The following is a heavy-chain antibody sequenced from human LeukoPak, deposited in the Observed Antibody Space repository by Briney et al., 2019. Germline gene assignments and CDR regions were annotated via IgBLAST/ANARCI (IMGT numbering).Heavy chain of an antibody. J-gene: IGHJ4*02. CDR2: IYYSGST. CDR1: GGSISSYY. D-gene: IGHD3-16*01. CDR3: ARGSRQINTEGVFDY. Sequence: SETLSLTCTVSGGSISSYYWSWIRQPPGKGLEWIGYIYYSGSTNYNLSLKSRVTISVDTSKNQFSLKLSSVTAADTAVYYCARGSRQINTEGVFDYWGQGTLVTVSS. V-gene: IGHV4-59*01.